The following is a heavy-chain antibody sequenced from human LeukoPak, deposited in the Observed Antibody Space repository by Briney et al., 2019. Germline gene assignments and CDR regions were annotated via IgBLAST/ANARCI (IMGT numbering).Heavy chain of an antibody. Sequence: GGSLRLSCAASGVSFSSCSMNWVRQAPGKGLEWVSYISSSSSTIYYADSVKGRFTISRDNAKNSLYLQMNSLRAEDTAVYYCAGGGLIAVARQYFQHWGQGTLVTVSS. D-gene: IGHD6-19*01. CDR2: ISSSSSTI. CDR1: GVSFSSCS. J-gene: IGHJ1*01. V-gene: IGHV3-48*01. CDR3: AGGGLIAVARQYFQH.